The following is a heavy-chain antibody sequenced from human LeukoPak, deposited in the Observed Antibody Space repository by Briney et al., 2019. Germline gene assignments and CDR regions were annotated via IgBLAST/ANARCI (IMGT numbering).Heavy chain of an antibody. J-gene: IGHJ5*02. CDR2: INHSGST. CDR1: GGSFSGYY. D-gene: IGHD3-3*01. Sequence: SETLSLTCAVYGGSFSGYYWSWIRQPPGKGLEWIGEINHSGSTNYNPSLKSRVTISVDTSKNQFSLKLSSVTAADTAVYYCARATFGVXDGDWFDPWGQGTLVTVSS. V-gene: IGHV4-34*01. CDR3: ARATFGVXDGDWFDP.